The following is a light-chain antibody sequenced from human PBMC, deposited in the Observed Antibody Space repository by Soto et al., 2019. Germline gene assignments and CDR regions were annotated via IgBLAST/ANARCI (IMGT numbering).Light chain of an antibody. Sequence: EIVMTQSPATLPVSPGGRATLSCRASQSVSSNLAWYQQKPGQAPRLLIYGASTRATGIPARFSGSGSGTEFTLTISSLQSEDFAVYYCQQYNNWPRTFGQGTKVEIK. J-gene: IGKJ1*01. CDR2: GAS. CDR1: QSVSSN. V-gene: IGKV3-15*01. CDR3: QQYNNWPRT.